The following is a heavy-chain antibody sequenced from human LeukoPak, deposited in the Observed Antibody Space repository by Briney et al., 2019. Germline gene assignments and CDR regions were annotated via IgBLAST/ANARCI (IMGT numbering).Heavy chain of an antibody. CDR3: ASGQYDYVWGSYTTNWFDP. Sequence: PGGSLRLSCAGSGFTFSSYRMNWVRQAPGKGLEWVSSISSSSSYIYYADSVKGRFTIYRDNDKNSLYMQMNSLRVEDTAVFYCASGQYDYVWGSYTTNWFDPWGQGTLVTVSS. CDR2: ISSSSSYI. V-gene: IGHV3-21*01. J-gene: IGHJ5*02. D-gene: IGHD3-16*01. CDR1: GFTFSSYR.